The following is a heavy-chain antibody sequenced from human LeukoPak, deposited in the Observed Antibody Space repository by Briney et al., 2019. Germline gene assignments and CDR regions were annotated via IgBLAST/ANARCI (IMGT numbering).Heavy chain of an antibody. CDR3: ARLNIPMGTFDY. CDR1: GYTFTGYY. CDR2: INPDSGGT. J-gene: IGHJ4*02. D-gene: IGHD2-2*02. Sequence: ASVKVSCKASGYTFTGYYMHWVRQAPGQGLEWMGWINPDSGGTNYAQKFQGRVTMTRDTSISTAYMELSRLASDDTAVYFCARLNIPMGTFDYWGQGTLVTVSS. V-gene: IGHV1-2*02.